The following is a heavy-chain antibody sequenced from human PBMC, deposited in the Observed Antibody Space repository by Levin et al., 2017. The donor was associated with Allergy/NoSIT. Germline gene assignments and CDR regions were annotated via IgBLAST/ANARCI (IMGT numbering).Heavy chain of an antibody. Sequence: SVKVSCKASGGTFSSYPISWVRQAPGQGLEWMGRIIPILGIANYAQKFQGRVTITADKSTSTAYMELSSLRSEDTAVYYCARAERYVVVVPAATRQESYYYYGMDVWGQGTTVTVSS. CDR2: IIPILGIA. V-gene: IGHV1-69*04. CDR3: ARAERYVVVVPAATRQESYYYYGMDV. D-gene: IGHD2-2*01. CDR1: GGTFSSYP. J-gene: IGHJ6*02.